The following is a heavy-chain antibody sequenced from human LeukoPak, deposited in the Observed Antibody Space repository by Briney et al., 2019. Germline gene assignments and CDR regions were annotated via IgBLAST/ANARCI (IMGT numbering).Heavy chain of an antibody. D-gene: IGHD6-13*01. Sequence: PGGSLRLSCAASGFTFSTYAMNWVRQAPGKGLEWVAAISGSSTGTYYADSVRGRFTISRDNSKNSLYLQMNSLRAEDTAVYYCVRRGSRWGDYWGQGTLVTVSS. CDR2: ISGSSTGT. V-gene: IGHV3-23*01. CDR3: VRRGSRWGDY. CDR1: GFTFSTYA. J-gene: IGHJ4*02.